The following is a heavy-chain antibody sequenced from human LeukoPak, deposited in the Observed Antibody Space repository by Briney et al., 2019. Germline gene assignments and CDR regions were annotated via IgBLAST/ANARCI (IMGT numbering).Heavy chain of an antibody. J-gene: IGHJ1*01. CDR1: GFTFSDYY. D-gene: IGHD3-3*01. CDR2: ISSSGSTI. Sequence: GGSLRLSCAASGFTFSDYYMSWIRQAPGKGLEWVSYISSSGSTIYYADSVKGRFTISRDNAKNSLYLQMNSLRAEDTAFYYCASEAIFGVAVIDTWGQGTLVTVSS. CDR3: ASEAIFGVAVIDT. V-gene: IGHV3-11*01.